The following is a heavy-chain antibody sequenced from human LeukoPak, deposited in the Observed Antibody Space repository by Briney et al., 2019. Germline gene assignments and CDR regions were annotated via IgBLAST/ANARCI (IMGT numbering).Heavy chain of an antibody. D-gene: IGHD1-1*01. CDR3: ARESSGRRVQTFDY. CDR1: GFTFSNAW. J-gene: IGHJ4*02. CDR2: IKSKTDGGTT. V-gene: IGHV3-15*01. Sequence: GGSLRLSCAASGFTFSNAWMSWVRQAPGKGLEWVGRIKSKTDGGTTDYAAPVKGRFTISRDNDKNSLYLQMNSLRAEDTAVYYCARESSGRRVQTFDYWGQGTLVTVSS.